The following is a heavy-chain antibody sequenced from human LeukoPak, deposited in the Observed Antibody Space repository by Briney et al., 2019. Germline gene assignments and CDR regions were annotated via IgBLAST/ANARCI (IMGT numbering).Heavy chain of an antibody. CDR2: IYPGDSDT. Sequence: GESLKISCKGSGYSFTSYWIGWVRQMPGKGLEWMGIIYPGDSDTRYSPSFQGQVTISADKSISTAYLQWSSLKASDTVMYYCARQGDYVWGSWFGFDYWGQGTLVTVSS. V-gene: IGHV5-51*01. D-gene: IGHD3-16*01. J-gene: IGHJ4*02. CDR1: GYSFTSYW. CDR3: ARQGDYVWGSWFGFDY.